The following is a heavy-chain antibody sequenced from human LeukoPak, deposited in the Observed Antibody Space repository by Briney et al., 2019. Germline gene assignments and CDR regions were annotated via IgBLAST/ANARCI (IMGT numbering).Heavy chain of an antibody. V-gene: IGHV1-18*01. D-gene: IGHD1-1*01. CDR1: GYTFTSYG. CDR2: ISAYNGNT. J-gene: IGHJ4*02. CDR3: ARETLGPPYNWNDDKGLYGY. Sequence: GASVKVSCKASGYTFTSYGISWVRQAPGQGLEWMGWISAYNGNTNYAQKLQGRVTMTTDTSASTAYMELSSLRSEDTAVYYCARETLGPPYNWNDDKGLYGYWGQGTLVTVSS.